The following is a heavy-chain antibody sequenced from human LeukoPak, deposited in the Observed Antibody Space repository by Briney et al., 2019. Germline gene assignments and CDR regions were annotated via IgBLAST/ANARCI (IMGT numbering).Heavy chain of an antibody. Sequence: SGPTLVHPPQTLTLTCTFSGFSLSTRGVGVGWIRQPPGKALEWLALIYWDDDKRYSPSLKSGLTITKDTSKNQVVLTMTNMDPVDTATYYCAHRRGDGFIDYWGQGTLVTVSS. CDR1: GFSLSTRGVG. CDR2: IYWDDDK. J-gene: IGHJ4*02. D-gene: IGHD5-24*01. CDR3: AHRRGDGFIDY. V-gene: IGHV2-5*02.